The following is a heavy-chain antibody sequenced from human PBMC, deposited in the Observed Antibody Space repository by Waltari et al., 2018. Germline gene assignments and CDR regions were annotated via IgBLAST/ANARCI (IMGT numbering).Heavy chain of an antibody. D-gene: IGHD3-10*01. CDR3: ARAGYFYGTGSYSWFEP. J-gene: IGHJ5*01. CDR1: GGSISSGNYY. V-gene: IGHV4-39*07. CDR2: IYADGST. Sequence: QLQLQESGPGLVKPSETLALTCSVSGGSISSGNYYWGWIRQPPGRGLEWIGGIYADGSTNYRPSLKSRVTILVDTSKNQFFLRLDSVTAADTAVYYCARAGYFYGTGSYSWFEPWGQGTLVTVSS.